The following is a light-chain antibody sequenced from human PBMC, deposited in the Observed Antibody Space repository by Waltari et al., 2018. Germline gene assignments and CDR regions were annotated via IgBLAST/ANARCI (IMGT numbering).Light chain of an antibody. Sequence: DIQMTQSPSSLSASVGDRVTITCRATQNINTNLNWYQQKQGRVAKVLIYGASTLQSGVPSIFSGGWSGTEFTLTITSLQPEDFATYYCQQSYSTFTFGPGTKVDIK. J-gene: IGKJ3*01. CDR3: QQSYSTFT. CDR2: GAS. V-gene: IGKV1-39*01. CDR1: QNINTN.